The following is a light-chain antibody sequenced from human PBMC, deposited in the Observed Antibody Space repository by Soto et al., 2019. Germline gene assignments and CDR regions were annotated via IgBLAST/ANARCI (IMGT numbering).Light chain of an antibody. CDR2: YAS. Sequence: EVVMTQSPATLSVSPGERVTLSCRASESVQRNLAWYQQKPDQGPSLLIYYASTRVTGVPASFSGSGSGTEFTLTISSLQSEDFGVYYFQHYRNWPPTFGPGTKVEIK. CDR3: QHYRNWPPT. J-gene: IGKJ3*01. CDR1: ESVQRN. V-gene: IGKV3-15*01.